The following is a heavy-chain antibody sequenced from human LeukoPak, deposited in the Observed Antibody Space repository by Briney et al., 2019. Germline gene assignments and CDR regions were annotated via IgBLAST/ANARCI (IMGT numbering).Heavy chain of an antibody. D-gene: IGHD5-24*01. V-gene: IGHV3-7*03. CDR3: AKEGRSLQTY. J-gene: IGHJ4*02. CDR1: GFMFSSNW. Sequence: PGGSLRLSCAASGFMFSSNWVSWVRPAPGKGLEWVANIKEDGTESYYVDSVKGRFTISRDNAKNSLYLQMNSLRVEDTAVYYCAKEGRSLQTYWGQGTLVTVSS. CDR2: IKEDGTES.